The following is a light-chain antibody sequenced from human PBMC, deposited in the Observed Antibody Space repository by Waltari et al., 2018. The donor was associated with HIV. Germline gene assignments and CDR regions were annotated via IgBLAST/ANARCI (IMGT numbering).Light chain of an antibody. CDR3: QTWGTSIRV. Sequence: QLVLTQSPSASASLGASVKLTCTLSSGPSNYAIAWHQQQPEKGPRYLMKVNSDGSHLKGDGIPDRFSGSTSGAERYLTISSLQSEDEADYYCQTWGTSIRVFGGGTKLTVL. CDR1: SGPSNYA. J-gene: IGLJ2*01. V-gene: IGLV4-69*01. CDR2: VNSDGSH.